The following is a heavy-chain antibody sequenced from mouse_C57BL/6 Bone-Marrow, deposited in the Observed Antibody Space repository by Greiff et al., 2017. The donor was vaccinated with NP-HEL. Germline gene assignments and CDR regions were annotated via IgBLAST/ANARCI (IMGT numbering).Heavy chain of an antibody. Sequence: EVKVVESGGGLVKPGGSLKLSCAASGFTFSSYAMSWVRQTPEKRLEWVATISDGGSYTYYPDNVKGRFTISRDNAKNNLYLQLSHLKSEDTAMDYCARGGAWFAYWGQGTLVTVSA. CDR2: ISDGGSYT. CDR3: ARGGAWFAY. V-gene: IGHV5-4*03. CDR1: GFTFSSYA. J-gene: IGHJ3*01.